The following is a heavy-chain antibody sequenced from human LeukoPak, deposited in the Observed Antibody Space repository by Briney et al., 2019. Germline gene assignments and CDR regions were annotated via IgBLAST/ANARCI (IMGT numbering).Heavy chain of an antibody. V-gene: IGHV3-30*04. CDR3: ARDLKSGSGSSMGDYYFDY. D-gene: IGHD3-10*01. CDR1: GFTFSSYA. Sequence: GGSLRLSRAASGFTFSSYATHWVRQAPGKGLEWVAVISYDGSNKYYADSVKGRFTISRDNSKNTLYLQMNSLRAEDTAVYYCARDLKSGSGSSMGDYYFDYWGQGTLVTVSS. J-gene: IGHJ4*02. CDR2: ISYDGSNK.